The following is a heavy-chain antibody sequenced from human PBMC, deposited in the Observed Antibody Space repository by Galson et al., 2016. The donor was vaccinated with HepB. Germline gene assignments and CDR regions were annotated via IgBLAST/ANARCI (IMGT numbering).Heavy chain of an antibody. V-gene: IGHV3-11*01. CDR2: ISSASATI. Sequence: SLRLSCAASGMTFSDSYMSWIRQPPGRGLEWVAYISSASATISYADSVRGRFTISRDNRRSLLFLEMNSLRVEDTALYYCANGQKPRGFDYWGQGTLVTVSS. CDR3: ANGQKPRGFDY. CDR1: GMTFSDSY. J-gene: IGHJ4*02. D-gene: IGHD3-10*01.